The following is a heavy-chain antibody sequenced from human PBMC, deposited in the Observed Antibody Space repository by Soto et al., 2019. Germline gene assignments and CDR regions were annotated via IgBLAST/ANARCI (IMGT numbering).Heavy chain of an antibody. CDR1: GGSISSGGYS. V-gene: IGHV4-30-2*01. D-gene: IGHD4-4*01. CDR3: ATQSYSNSGAYYYYAMDV. Sequence: PSETLSLTCAVTGGSISSGGYSWSWIRQPPGKGLEWIGYIYQSGSTYYNPSLKSRVTISVDRSRNQFSLKLSSVTAADTAVYFCATQSYSNSGAYYYYAMDVWGQGTTVTVSS. J-gene: IGHJ6*02. CDR2: IYQSGST.